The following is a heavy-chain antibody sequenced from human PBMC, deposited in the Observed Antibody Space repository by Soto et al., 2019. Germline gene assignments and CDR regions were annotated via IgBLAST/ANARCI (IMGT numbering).Heavy chain of an antibody. CDR3: ARDRGFGMDV. CDR1: GDSVSSGNYY. Sequence: QLQLQEPGPGLVKPSQTLSLTCAVSGDSVSSGNYYWNWIRQRPGEGLEWIGYIFSSGSTYYNPSLESRLTISMDTSKNQFSLKLSSVTAADTAAYYCARDRGFGMDVWGQETTVTVSS. J-gene: IGHJ6*02. CDR2: IFSSGST. V-gene: IGHV4-31*11.